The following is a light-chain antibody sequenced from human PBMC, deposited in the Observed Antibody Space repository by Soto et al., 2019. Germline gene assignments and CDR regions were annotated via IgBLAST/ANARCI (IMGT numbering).Light chain of an antibody. Sequence: EIMMTQSPATLSVYPGERATLSCRASQSVSSNLAWYQQKPGQAPRLLIYGASTRATGIPARFSGSGSGTDFTLTISRLEPEDFAVYYCQQYGSSGTFGQGTKVDIK. CDR1: QSVSSN. CDR2: GAS. J-gene: IGKJ1*01. V-gene: IGKV3-15*01. CDR3: QQYGSSGT.